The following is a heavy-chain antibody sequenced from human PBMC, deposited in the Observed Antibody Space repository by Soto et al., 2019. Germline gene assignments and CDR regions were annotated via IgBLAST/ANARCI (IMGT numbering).Heavy chain of an antibody. CDR2: LSGGGCIT. V-gene: IGHV3-23*01. J-gene: IGHJ4*02. CDR3: AGRPIVVVAAATDY. CDR1: GFTFSSYA. D-gene: IGHD2-2*01. Sequence: EVQLLASGGGLVQPGGSLRLACAASGFTFSSYAMSWVRHAPGKGLEWVLALSGGGCITYYADSVNCRFTISRDTSKNTLYLQMNCLIAEETAVYYCAGRPIVVVAAATDYWGQGTLVTVSS.